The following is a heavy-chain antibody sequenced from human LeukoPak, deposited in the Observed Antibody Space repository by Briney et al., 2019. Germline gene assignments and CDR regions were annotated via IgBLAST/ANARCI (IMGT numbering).Heavy chain of an antibody. CDR2: ISWNSGSI. V-gene: IGHV3-9*01. CDR1: GFTFDDYA. CDR3: ARENSPGIAAAGTSMAFDI. J-gene: IGHJ6*04. D-gene: IGHD6-13*01. Sequence: GRSLRLSCAASGFTFDDYAMHWVRQAPGKGLEWVSGISWNSGSIGYADSVKGRFTISRDNAKNSLYLQMNSLRAEDTAVYYCARENSPGIAAAGTSMAFDIWGKGTTVTVSS.